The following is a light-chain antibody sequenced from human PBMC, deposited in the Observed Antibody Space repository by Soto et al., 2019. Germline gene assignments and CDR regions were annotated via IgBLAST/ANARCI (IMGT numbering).Light chain of an antibody. Sequence: AIPLTQSPSSLSASVGDRVTITCRVSQDISRALVWYQQKPGRAPRLLIYDASTLESGVPSRFSGSGSGTDFILTLSSLQPEDFATYYCQQSYSYPCTFGPGTKVDLK. V-gene: IGKV1-13*02. CDR2: DAS. CDR1: QDISRA. CDR3: QQSYSYPCT. J-gene: IGKJ3*01.